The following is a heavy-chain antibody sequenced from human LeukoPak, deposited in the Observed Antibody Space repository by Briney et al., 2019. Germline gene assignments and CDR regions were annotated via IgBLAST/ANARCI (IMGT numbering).Heavy chain of an antibody. J-gene: IGHJ4*02. Sequence: PGGSLRLSCAASGFXFSTYTMNWVRQAPGKGLEWVSSISTSSNNIYYSDSMKGRFTISRDNAKNSLFLQMNSLRAEDTAIYYCARDIATAGHLAFDYWGQGTLVTVSS. CDR2: ISTSSNNI. CDR1: GFXFSTYT. D-gene: IGHD6-13*01. CDR3: ARDIATAGHLAFDY. V-gene: IGHV3-21*01.